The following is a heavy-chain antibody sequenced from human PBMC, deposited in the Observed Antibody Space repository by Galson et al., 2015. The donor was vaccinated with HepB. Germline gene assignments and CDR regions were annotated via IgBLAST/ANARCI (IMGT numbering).Heavy chain of an antibody. CDR2: TYHGSKWYT. J-gene: IGHJ5*02. D-gene: IGHD7-27*01. CDR1: GDSVSNNGAA. CDR3: ARDQTNRGSAVRWFDP. Sequence: CAISGDSVSNNGAAWNWIRQSPSRGLEWLGGTYHGSKWYTDYAVSVKSRITINPDTSKNQFSLQLNSVTPEDTAVYYCARDQTNRGSAVRWFDPWGQGTLVTVSS. V-gene: IGHV6-1*01.